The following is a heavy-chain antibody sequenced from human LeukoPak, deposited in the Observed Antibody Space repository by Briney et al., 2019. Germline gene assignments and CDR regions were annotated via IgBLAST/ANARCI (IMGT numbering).Heavy chain of an antibody. J-gene: IGHJ5*02. CDR2: IRYDGSNK. CDR1: GFTFSSYG. CDR3: AKDMVRGASMYNWFDP. Sequence: GGSLRLSCAASGFTFSSYGMHWVRQAPGKGLEWVAFIRYDGSNKYYADSVKGRFTISRDNSKNTLYLQMNSPRAEDTAVYYCAKDMVRGASMYNWFDPWGQGTLVTVSS. V-gene: IGHV3-30*02. D-gene: IGHD3-10*01.